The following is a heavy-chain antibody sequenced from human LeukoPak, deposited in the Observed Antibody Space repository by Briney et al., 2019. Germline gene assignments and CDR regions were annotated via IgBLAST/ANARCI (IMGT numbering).Heavy chain of an antibody. CDR1: GFTFSHYG. V-gene: IGHV3-33*06. Sequence: GGSLRLSCAASGFTFSHYGFHWVRQAPGKGLEWVAVIWSDGTNQYYADSVKGRFTISRDDSQKTVYLEMNSLRTEDTAMYYCAKDAQRGFGYSNSLEYWGPGTLVTVS. J-gene: IGHJ4*02. CDR3: AKDAQRGFGYSNSLEY. CDR2: IWSDGTNQ. D-gene: IGHD4-11*01.